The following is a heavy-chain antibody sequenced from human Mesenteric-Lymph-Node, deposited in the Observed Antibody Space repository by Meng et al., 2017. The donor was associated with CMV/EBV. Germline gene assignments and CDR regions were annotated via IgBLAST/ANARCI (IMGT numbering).Heavy chain of an antibody. CDR3: AKGSGNSRPYYFDF. CDR1: GFTFSNYA. V-gene: IGHV3-23*01. J-gene: IGHJ4*02. Sequence: GESLKISCATSGFTFSNYAMSWVRQAPGEGLEWVSAGNNYDTYYADSVKGRFTISRDNSKNTVYLQMNSLRAEDTAIYYCAKGSGNSRPYYFDFWGQGTLVTVSS. D-gene: IGHD4-23*01. CDR2: GNNYDT.